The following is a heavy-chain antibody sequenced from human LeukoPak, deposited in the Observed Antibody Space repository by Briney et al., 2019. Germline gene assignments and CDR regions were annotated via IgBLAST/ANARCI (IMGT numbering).Heavy chain of an antibody. CDR3: ARAVAGRLDY. CDR1: GDSFSSNSVA. D-gene: IGHD6-19*01. Sequence: SQTLSLTCGISGDSFSSNSVAWTWIRQSPSRGLEWLGRTYYRSKWYNDYAVSVKSRITINADTSKNQFSLQLNSVTPEDTAVYYCARAVAGRLDYWGQGTLVTASS. CDR2: TYYRSKWYN. V-gene: IGHV6-1*01. J-gene: IGHJ4*02.